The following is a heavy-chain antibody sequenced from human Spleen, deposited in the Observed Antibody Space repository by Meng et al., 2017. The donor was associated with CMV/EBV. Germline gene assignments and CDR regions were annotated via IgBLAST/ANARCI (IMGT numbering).Heavy chain of an antibody. CDR1: GYTFTDYS. Sequence: ASGYTFTDYSIRWVRQAPGQGLEWMGWINPNSGGTNYAQKFQGTVTMTRDTSISTAYMELSSLRSDDTAVYYCARRGSAYPHHYFDYWGQGTLVTVSS. V-gene: IGHV1-2*02. CDR3: ARRGSAYPHHYFDY. J-gene: IGHJ4*02. D-gene: IGHD3-22*01. CDR2: INPNSGGT.